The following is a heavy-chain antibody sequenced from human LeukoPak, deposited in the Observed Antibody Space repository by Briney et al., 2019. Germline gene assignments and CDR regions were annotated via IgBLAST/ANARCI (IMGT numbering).Heavy chain of an antibody. V-gene: IGHV1-69*01. J-gene: IGHJ4*02. CDR3: ARDWYGGYELVY. CDR2: IIPIFGTA. Sequence: GASVKVSCKASGGTFSSYAISWVRQAPGQGLEWMGGIIPIFGTANYAQKFQGRVTITADESTSTADMELSSLRYEDTAVYYCARDWYGGYELVYWGQGTLVTGSS. CDR1: GGTFSSYA. D-gene: IGHD5-12*01.